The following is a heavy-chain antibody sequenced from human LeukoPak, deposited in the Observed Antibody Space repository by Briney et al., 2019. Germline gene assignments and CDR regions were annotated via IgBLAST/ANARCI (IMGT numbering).Heavy chain of an antibody. V-gene: IGHV3-21*04. J-gene: IGHJ3*01. CDR2: ITGSSSGYI. CDR3: AKDQQQATSGTFDV. CDR1: EFILNNYT. Sequence: GGSLRLSCAASEFILNNYTMNWVRQAPGKGLEWVSSITGSSSGYIYYADSVKGRFTISRDNSKNSLYLQMNSLRAEDTALYYCAKDQQQATSGTFDVWGQGTMVTVSP. D-gene: IGHD3-10*01.